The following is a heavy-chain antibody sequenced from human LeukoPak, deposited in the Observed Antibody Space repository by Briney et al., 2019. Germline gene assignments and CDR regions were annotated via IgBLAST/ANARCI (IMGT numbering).Heavy chain of an antibody. CDR3: AKDFLYYDILTGYRDSDAFDI. V-gene: IGHV3-74*01. D-gene: IGHD3-9*01. J-gene: IGHJ3*02. CDR2: INSDGSST. Sequence: PGGSLGLSCAASGFTFSSYWMHWVRQAPGKGLVWVSRINSDGSSTSYADSVKGRFTIPRDNSKNTLYLQMNSLRAEDTAVYYCAKDFLYYDILTGYRDSDAFDIWGQGTMVTVSS. CDR1: GFTFSSYW.